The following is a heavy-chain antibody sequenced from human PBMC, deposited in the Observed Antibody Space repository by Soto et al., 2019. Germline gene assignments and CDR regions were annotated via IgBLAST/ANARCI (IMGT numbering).Heavy chain of an antibody. Sequence: QVRLQESGPGLVRPSQTLSLTCTVSGGSISNFYWSWIRQPPGKGLEWIGHIFYSGSTSYNPSLKSQVTMAVDTSKNQFSLTVSSVTAAHTAVYYCARQRAYDWNGRDAFDIWGQGTTVTVSS. CDR1: GGSISNFY. J-gene: IGHJ3*02. CDR2: IFYSGST. CDR3: ARQRAYDWNGRDAFDI. V-gene: IGHV4-59*08. D-gene: IGHD1-20*01.